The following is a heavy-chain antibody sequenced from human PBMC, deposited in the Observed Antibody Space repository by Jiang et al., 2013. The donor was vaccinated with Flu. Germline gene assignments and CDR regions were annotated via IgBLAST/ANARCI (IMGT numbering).Heavy chain of an antibody. CDR2: IMPILDKT. V-gene: IGHV1-69*02. D-gene: IGHD6-19*01. Sequence: GAEVKKPGSSVKVSCKVSGDTFTSHTYNWVRQAPGQGLEWMGRIMPILDKTNYAQKFQGRVTITADKSTGTAYMDLSNLRSEDTAVYFCASASGWRHFDYWGQGTLVTVSS. CDR1: GDTFTSHT. CDR3: ASASGWRHFDY. J-gene: IGHJ4*02.